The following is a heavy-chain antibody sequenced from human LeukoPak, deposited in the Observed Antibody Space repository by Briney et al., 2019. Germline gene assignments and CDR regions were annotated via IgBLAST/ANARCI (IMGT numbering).Heavy chain of an antibody. Sequence: SETLSLTCTVSGGSISSYYWSWIRQPPGKGLEWIGYIYYSGSTNYNPSLKSRVTISVDASKNQFSLKLSSVTAADTAVYCCARVGGDYGPYYYYYYMDVWGKGTTVTVSS. CDR2: IYYSGST. J-gene: IGHJ6*03. CDR1: GGSISSYY. V-gene: IGHV4-59*01. D-gene: IGHD4-17*01. CDR3: ARVGGDYGPYYYYYYMDV.